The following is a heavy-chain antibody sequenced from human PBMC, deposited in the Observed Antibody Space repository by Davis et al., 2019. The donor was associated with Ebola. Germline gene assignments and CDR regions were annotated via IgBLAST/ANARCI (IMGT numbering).Heavy chain of an antibody. Sequence: SVKVSCKASGGTFSSYGISWVRQAPGQGLDWMGGIIPVFGTPKYAQKFQGRVTITADESTSTAYMELSSLRSEDTAMYYCARDRYSDGSGYFFEQSHWGQGTLVTVSS. D-gene: IGHD3-22*01. CDR3: ARDRYSDGSGYFFEQSH. CDR2: IIPVFGTP. V-gene: IGHV1-69*13. CDR1: GGTFSSYG. J-gene: IGHJ4*02.